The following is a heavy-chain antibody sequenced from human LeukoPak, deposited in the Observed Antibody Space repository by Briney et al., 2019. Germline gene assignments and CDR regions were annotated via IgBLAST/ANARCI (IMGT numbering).Heavy chain of an antibody. CDR2: IRSNGDTT. CDR3: AKGQELDDGVFDS. D-gene: IGHD1-1*01. CDR1: GFTFSSLA. Sequence: GGSLRLSCTASGFTFSSLAMTWVRQAPGKGLEWVSTIRSNGDTTYNADSVKGRLTISRDNSKNTLYLELNSLRVEDTATFYCAKGQELDDGVFDSWGQGTMVTVSS. V-gene: IGHV3-23*01. J-gene: IGHJ4*02.